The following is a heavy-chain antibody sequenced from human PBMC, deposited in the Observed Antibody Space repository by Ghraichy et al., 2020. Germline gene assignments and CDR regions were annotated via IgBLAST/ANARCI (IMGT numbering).Heavy chain of an antibody. D-gene: IGHD3-10*01. CDR1: GGSISSYY. CDR2: IYTSGST. Sequence: SETLSLTCTVSGGSISSYYWSWIRQPAGKGLEWIGRIYTSGSTTYNPSLKSRVTMSVDTSKNQFSLKLSFVTAADTAVYYCAGVLLWFGELERDYYYYGMDVGGQGTTVTAS. CDR3: AGVLLWFGELERDYYYYGMDV. J-gene: IGHJ6*02. V-gene: IGHV4-4*07.